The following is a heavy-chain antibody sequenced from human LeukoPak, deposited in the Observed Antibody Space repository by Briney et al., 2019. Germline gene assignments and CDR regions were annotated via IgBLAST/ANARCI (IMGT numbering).Heavy chain of an antibody. Sequence: GASVKVSCKASGYTFTNYGISWVRQAPGQGLEWMGWISTYNGNTKYAQKLQGRVTMTTDTSTGTAYMELRSLRSDDTAVYYCARRGGKNYGDYVLYYSYMDVWGKGTTVTVSS. CDR1: GYTFTNYG. J-gene: IGHJ6*03. V-gene: IGHV1-18*01. CDR2: ISTYNGNT. CDR3: ARRGGKNYGDYVLYYSYMDV. D-gene: IGHD4-17*01.